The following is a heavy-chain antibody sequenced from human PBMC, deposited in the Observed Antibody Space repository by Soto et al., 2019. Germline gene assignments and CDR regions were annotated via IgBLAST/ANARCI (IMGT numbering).Heavy chain of an antibody. Sequence: GASVKVSCKASGFTFTSSAVQWLRQARGQRLEWIGWIVVGSGNTNYAQKFQERVTITRDMSTSTAYMELSSLRSEDTAVYYCAAVPYYYDSIGYPSDAFDIWGQGTMVPVSS. V-gene: IGHV1-58*01. D-gene: IGHD3-22*01. J-gene: IGHJ3*02. CDR1: GFTFTSSA. CDR3: AAVPYYYDSIGYPSDAFDI. CDR2: IVVGSGNT.